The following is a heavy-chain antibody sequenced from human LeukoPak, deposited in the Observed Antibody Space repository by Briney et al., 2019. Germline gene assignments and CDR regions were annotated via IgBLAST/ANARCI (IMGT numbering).Heavy chain of an antibody. CDR1: GFTFSTFG. Sequence: PGGSLRLSCVASGFTFSTFGMNWVRQAPGKGLEWVSYVSSSRTTIYYAGSVEGRFTISRDDAKSSLYLQMNSLRAEDTALYYCARMSTGYYDDYWGQGTLVAVSS. V-gene: IGHV3-48*01. D-gene: IGHD3-9*01. J-gene: IGHJ4*02. CDR2: VSSSRTTI. CDR3: ARMSTGYYDDY.